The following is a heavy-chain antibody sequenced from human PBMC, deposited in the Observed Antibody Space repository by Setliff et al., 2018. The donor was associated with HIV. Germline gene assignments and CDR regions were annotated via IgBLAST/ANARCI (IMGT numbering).Heavy chain of an antibody. J-gene: IGHJ6*03. CDR2: IYYSGTT. CDR1: GGSISRSNYV. CDR3: VRTGSSTSWGVYHYYYMDI. V-gene: IGHV4-39*01. D-gene: IGHD3-10*01. Sequence: SETLSLTCTLAGGSISRSNYVWGWIRQSPGKGLEWIGSIYYSGTTYYNPSLKSRVTVSTDTSKNQFSLEMTSMTAADTAVYYCVRTGSSTSWGVYHYYYMDIWGKGTTVTVS.